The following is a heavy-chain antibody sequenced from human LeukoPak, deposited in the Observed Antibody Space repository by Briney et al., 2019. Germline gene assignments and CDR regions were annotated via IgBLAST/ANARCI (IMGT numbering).Heavy chain of an antibody. CDR2: INHSGST. D-gene: IGHD2-2*02. CDR1: GGSISSGDYY. CDR3: AKPHCSSTSCYTWWFDP. J-gene: IGHJ5*02. Sequence: PSETLSLTCTVSGGSISSGDYYWSWIRQPPGKGLEWIGEINHSGSTNYNPSLKSRVTISVDTSKNQFSLKLSSVTAADTAVYYCAKPHCSSTSCYTWWFDPWGQGTLVTVSS. V-gene: IGHV4-39*07.